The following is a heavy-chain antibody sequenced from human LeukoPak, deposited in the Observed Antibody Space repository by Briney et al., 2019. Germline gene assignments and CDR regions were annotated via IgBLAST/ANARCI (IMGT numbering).Heavy chain of an antibody. J-gene: IGHJ6*04. D-gene: IGHD4-11*01. Sequence: GGSLRLSCAASGFTFSSYEMNWVRQAPGKGLEWVSYISSSGSTIYYADSVKGRFTISRDNAKNSLYLQMNSLRAEDTAVYYCARDISAFTATRYGMDVWGKGTTVTVSS. CDR2: ISSSGSTI. V-gene: IGHV3-48*03. CDR1: GFTFSSYE. CDR3: ARDISAFTATRYGMDV.